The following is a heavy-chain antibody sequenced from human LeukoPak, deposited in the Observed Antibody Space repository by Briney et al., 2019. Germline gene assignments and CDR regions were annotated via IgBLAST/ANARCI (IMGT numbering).Heavy chain of an antibody. Sequence: ALRLYCAASGFRVSRYAMFRVRQAPGVGLESPSSVRVRGTPIYYADSVKGRFTISRDNAENSLYLQMNSLRAEDTAVYYCARDATTHTIGWYDDAFDIWGHGTMVTVSS. CDR3: ARDATTHTIGWYDDAFDI. CDR1: GFRVSRYA. V-gene: IGHV3-48*03. J-gene: IGHJ3*02. CDR2: VRVRGTPI. D-gene: IGHD6-19*01.